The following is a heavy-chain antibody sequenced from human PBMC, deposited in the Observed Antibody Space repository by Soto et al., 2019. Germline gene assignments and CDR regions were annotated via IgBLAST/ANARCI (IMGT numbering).Heavy chain of an antibody. J-gene: IGHJ6*02. Sequence: QVELVQSGAEGKKPGASVKVSCKASGYTFTSYGISWVRQAPGQGLEWVGWISAYNGNTNYAQKLQGRVAMTPDTTTSTAYLELRSMRSDDTAVYYCARVTYYYYGMDVGGQGTTVTVSS. CDR2: ISAYNGNT. V-gene: IGHV1-18*01. CDR1: GYTFTSYG. CDR3: ARVTYYYYGMDV.